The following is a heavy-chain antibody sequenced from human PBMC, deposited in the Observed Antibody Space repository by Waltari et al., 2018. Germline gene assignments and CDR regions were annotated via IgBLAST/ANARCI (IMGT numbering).Heavy chain of an antibody. D-gene: IGHD2-15*01. CDR2: IDWDDEK. CDR3: VRLGGLYWHYFDY. CDR1: GFSRNTVKLR. V-gene: IGHV2-70*04. J-gene: IGHJ4*02. Sequence: QVTLKESGPALVKSTQPLTLTCSVHGFSRNTVKLRVGWIRQPQGKALEFLARIDWDDEKFYNTSLKPRLTISRDTAKNQVVLTMTSMDPVDTATYFCVRLGGLYWHYFDYWGQGALVTVSS.